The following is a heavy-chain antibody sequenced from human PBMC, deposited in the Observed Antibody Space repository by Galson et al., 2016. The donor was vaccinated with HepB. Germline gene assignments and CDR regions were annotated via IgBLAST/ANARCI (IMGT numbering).Heavy chain of an antibody. D-gene: IGHD4-23*01. Sequence: SLRLSCAASGFTFSSYAMHWVRQAPGKGLEWVAVISYDGNDKYFAGPVKGRFTISRENSYNTLYLQMKSLRPDDPAVYYCATAGGWRSVSLPDYWGQGALVTVSS. CDR2: ISYDGNDK. CDR1: GFTFSSYA. CDR3: ATAGGWRSVSLPDY. V-gene: IGHV3-30-3*01. J-gene: IGHJ4*02.